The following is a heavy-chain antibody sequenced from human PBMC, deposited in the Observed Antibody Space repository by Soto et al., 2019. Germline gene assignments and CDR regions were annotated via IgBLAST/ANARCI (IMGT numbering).Heavy chain of an antibody. D-gene: IGHD6-13*01. CDR2: ST. V-gene: IGHV2-5*01. J-gene: IGHJ4*02. CDR3: TLRQDTSRGPIY. CDR1: GFSLTTRGMT. Sequence: QITLKESGPTLVQPTRTLTLTCTVSGFSLTTRGMTLGWIRQPPGRAPEWLALSTQYSPSLQSRLTFTKDTSKNQVVLTMTNMDPVDTATYYCTLRQDTSRGPIYWGQGIMVTVSS.